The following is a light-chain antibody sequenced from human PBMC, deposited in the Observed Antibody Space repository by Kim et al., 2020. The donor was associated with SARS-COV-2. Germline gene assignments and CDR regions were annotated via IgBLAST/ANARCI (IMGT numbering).Light chain of an antibody. CDR3: NSRDSNDNVV. J-gene: IGLJ2*01. Sequence: VAVGQTVRITCQGDSLRSYYAPWYQQQPGQAPILVIYGKNNRPSGIPDRFSGSSSGNTASLTITGTQAGDEADYYCNSRDSNDNVVFGGGTQLTVL. V-gene: IGLV3-19*01. CDR2: GKN. CDR1: SLRSYY.